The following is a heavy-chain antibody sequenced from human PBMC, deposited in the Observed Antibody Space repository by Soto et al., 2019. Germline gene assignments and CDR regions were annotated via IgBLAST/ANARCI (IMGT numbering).Heavy chain of an antibody. CDR3: EGEDYYYGMDV. V-gene: IGHV4-4*07. Sequence: SETLSLTCTVSGGSISSYYWSWIRQPAGKGLEWIGRIYTSGSTIYNPSLKSRVTMSVDTSKNQFSLKLSSVTAADSAVYYCEGEDYYYGMDVWGQGTTVTVSS. CDR1: GGSISSYY. CDR2: IYTSGST. J-gene: IGHJ6*02.